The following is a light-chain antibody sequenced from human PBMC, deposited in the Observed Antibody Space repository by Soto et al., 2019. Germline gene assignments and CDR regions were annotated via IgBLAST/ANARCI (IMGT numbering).Light chain of an antibody. J-gene: IGKJ1*01. CDR1: RSIGNW. Sequence: DIQMTQSPSTLSASVGDRITLTCRASRSIGNWLAWYQQKPGKAPKLLIYKASSLESGVPSRFSGSESGTEFTLTISSLKPDDFATYYCQQYDTYSWTFGQGTKVDIK. V-gene: IGKV1-5*03. CDR2: KAS. CDR3: QQYDTYSWT.